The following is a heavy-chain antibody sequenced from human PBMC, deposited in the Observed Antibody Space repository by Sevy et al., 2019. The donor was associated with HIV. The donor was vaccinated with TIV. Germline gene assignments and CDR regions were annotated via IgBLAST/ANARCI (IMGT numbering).Heavy chain of an antibody. CDR2: IWNDGSNK. J-gene: IGHJ4*02. V-gene: IGHV3-33*01. D-gene: IGHD3-22*01. CDR1: GFTFSNYG. Sequence: WGSLRLSCAASGFTFSNYGMHWVRQAPGNGLEWVAVIWNDGSNKYYADSVKGRFTISRDNSKNTLYLQMNSLRVEDTAVYFCARGGDFNDRSAKRDFDYWGQGTLVTVSS. CDR3: ARGGDFNDRSAKRDFDY.